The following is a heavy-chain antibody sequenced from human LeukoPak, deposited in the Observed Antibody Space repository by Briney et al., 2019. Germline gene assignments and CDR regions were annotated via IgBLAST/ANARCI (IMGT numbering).Heavy chain of an antibody. CDR2: IYHSGST. D-gene: IGHD2-2*02. CDR1: GYSISSGHY. CDR3: ARQDGYCSSTSCYIFAFDI. Sequence: SETLSLTCAVSGYSISSGHYWGWIRQPPGKGLEWIGSIYHSGSTYYNPSLKSRVTISVDTSKDQFSLKLSSVTAADTAVYYCARQDGYCSSTSCYIFAFDIWGQGTMIAVSS. J-gene: IGHJ3*02. V-gene: IGHV4-38-2*01.